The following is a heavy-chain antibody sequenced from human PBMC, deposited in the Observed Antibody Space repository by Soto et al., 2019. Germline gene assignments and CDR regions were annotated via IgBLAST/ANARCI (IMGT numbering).Heavy chain of an antibody. D-gene: IGHD6-13*01. CDR2: IKQDGSEE. CDR3: ARLAASGRGWDV. V-gene: IGHV3-7*01. J-gene: IGHJ6*02. CDR1: GFTFSSYW. Sequence: EVQLVESGGGLVQPGGSLRLSCVDSGFTFSSYWMRWVRQAPVKGLEWVGNIKQDGSEENYADSVKGRFTISRDNAKNTMYLQMNSLRVEDTAVYYCARLAASGRGWDVWGQGTTVVVSS.